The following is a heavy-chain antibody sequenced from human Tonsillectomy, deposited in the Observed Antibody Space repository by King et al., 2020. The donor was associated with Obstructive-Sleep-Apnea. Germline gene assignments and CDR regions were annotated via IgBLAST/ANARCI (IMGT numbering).Heavy chain of an antibody. CDR2: IYYSGST. Sequence: VQLQESGPGLVKPSQTLSLTCTVSGGSISSGGYYWGWIRQHPGKGLEWIGYIYYSGSTYYNPSLKSRVTILVDTSKKPFSLKLSSVTAADTAVYYCARVVSSGFDPWGQGTLVTVSS. D-gene: IGHD3-16*02. V-gene: IGHV4-31*03. CDR3: ARVVSSGFDP. J-gene: IGHJ5*02. CDR1: GGSISSGGYY.